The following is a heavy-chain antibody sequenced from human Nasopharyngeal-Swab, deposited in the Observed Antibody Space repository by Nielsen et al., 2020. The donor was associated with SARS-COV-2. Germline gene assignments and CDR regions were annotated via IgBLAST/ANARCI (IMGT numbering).Heavy chain of an antibody. Sequence: GESLKISCRASGFAFRSHWMDWVRQAPGKGLVWVSRISDDGIITNYADSVKGRFTVFRDNAKNSLYLQMNSLRAEDTAVYYCARDLTLIAVAGTGYWGQGTLVTVSS. CDR1: GFAFRSHW. J-gene: IGHJ4*02. V-gene: IGHV3-74*01. CDR3: ARDLTLIAVAGTGY. D-gene: IGHD6-19*01. CDR2: ISDDGIIT.